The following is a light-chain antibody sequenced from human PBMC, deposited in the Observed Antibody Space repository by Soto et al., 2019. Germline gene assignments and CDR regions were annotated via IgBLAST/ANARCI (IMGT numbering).Light chain of an antibody. CDR3: SSYTSSSTYV. CDR1: GSDVGGYDY. J-gene: IGLJ1*01. V-gene: IGLV2-14*01. CDR2: EVT. Sequence: QSVLTQPASVSESPGQSITISCTGNGSDVGGYDYVSWYQHHPGKAPKVMIYEVTNRPSGVSNRFSGSKSGNTASLTISGLLAEDEADYSCSSYTSSSTYVFGTGTKVTVL.